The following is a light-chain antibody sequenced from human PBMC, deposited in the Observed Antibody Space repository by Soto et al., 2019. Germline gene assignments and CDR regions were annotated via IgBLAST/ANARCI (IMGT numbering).Light chain of an antibody. J-gene: IGLJ1*01. V-gene: IGLV3-21*02. CDR2: DDS. CDR1: KIEDKS. CDR3: QVCDSSSDHYV. Sequence: SYELTQPPSVSVAPGQTAKITCGGNKIEDKSVHWYQQKPGRAPVLVVYDDSDRPLEMPERFSGSNSGNTATLTISRVEAGDEADYYCQVCDSSSDHYVFGASTKVTV.